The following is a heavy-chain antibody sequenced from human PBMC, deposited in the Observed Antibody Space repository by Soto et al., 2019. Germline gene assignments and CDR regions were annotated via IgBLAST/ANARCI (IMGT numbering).Heavy chain of an antibody. D-gene: IGHD3-10*01. V-gene: IGHV1-3*01. CDR3: ARGPHFYESGSPSWSSAD. CDR1: GYTFASYA. Sequence: QVQLVQSGAEVRKPGASVKVSCKASGYTFASYAIHWVRQAPGQRPEWMGWIYVDNGNTKSSQRFQGRVTITRDTSASTAYMELSSLRSEDTAVYYCARGPHFYESGSPSWSSADWGQGTLVTVSS. CDR2: IYVDNGNT. J-gene: IGHJ4*02.